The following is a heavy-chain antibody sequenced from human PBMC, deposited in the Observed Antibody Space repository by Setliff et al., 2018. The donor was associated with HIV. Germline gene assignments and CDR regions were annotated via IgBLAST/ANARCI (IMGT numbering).Heavy chain of an antibody. CDR2: ISPDIGDT. J-gene: IGHJ4*02. D-gene: IGHD6-6*01. V-gene: IGHV1-2*06. CDR3: AREVEYSSLFDY. CDR1: GYTFNDNY. Sequence: ASVKVSCKASGYTFNDNYIHWVRQAPGQGLEWMGRISPDIGDTSYAQKFQGRVTMTRDTSTSTVYMELSSLRSEDTAVYYCAREVEYSSLFDYWGQGTLVTVSS.